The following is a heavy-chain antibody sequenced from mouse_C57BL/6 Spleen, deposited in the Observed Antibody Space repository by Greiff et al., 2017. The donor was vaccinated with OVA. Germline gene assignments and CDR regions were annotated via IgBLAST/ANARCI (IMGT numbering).Heavy chain of an antibody. D-gene: IGHD1-1*01. CDR2: IDPATGGT. Sequence: VQLQQSGAEPVRPGASVTLSCKASGYTFTDYEMHWVKQTPVHGLEWIGAIDPATGGTAYNQKFKGKAILTADISSSTAYMELRSLTSEDSAVYYCTREGDFTTVVEVDYWGQGTTLTVSS. CDR1: GYTFTDYE. V-gene: IGHV1-15*01. J-gene: IGHJ2*01. CDR3: TREGDFTTVVEVDY.